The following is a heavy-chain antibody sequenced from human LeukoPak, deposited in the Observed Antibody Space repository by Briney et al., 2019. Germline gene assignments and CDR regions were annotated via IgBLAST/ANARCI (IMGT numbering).Heavy chain of an antibody. CDR2: IYTSGST. CDR3: ARDHCSGGSCYFPLDY. J-gene: IGHJ4*02. CDR1: GGSIRSYY. V-gene: IGHV4-4*07. D-gene: IGHD2-15*01. Sequence: TSETLSLTCTLCGGSIRSYYWSWIRQPAGKGLEWIGRIYTSGSTNYNPSLKSRVTMSVDTSKNQFSLKLSSVTAADTAVYYCARDHCSGGSCYFPLDYWGQGTLVTVSS.